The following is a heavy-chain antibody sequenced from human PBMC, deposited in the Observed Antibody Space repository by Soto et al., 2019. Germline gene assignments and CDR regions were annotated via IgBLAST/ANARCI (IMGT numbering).Heavy chain of an antibody. D-gene: IGHD1-7*01. Sequence: GGSLRLSCAASGLTFSNYGMHWVRQDPGKGLEWVAVIWYDGINKYYVDSVKGRFTISRDNSKNTLNLQMNSLRAEDTAVYYCARDISGTSYGMDVWGQGTTVTVSS. J-gene: IGHJ6*02. CDR3: ARDISGTSYGMDV. V-gene: IGHV3-33*01. CDR2: IWYDGINK. CDR1: GLTFSNYG.